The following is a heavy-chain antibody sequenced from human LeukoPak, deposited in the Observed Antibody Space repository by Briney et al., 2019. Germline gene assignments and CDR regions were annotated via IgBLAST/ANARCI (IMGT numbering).Heavy chain of an antibody. CDR1: GFTFSAFD. Sequence: PGGSLRLSCTASGFTFSAFDMRWVRQAPGKGPEWIADIRGGGTGAFYAGSVMGRFTIYKDNSNDTLFLQMNNLRAEDTAVYYCARDPNGDYVGAFDMWGPGTMVTVSS. V-gene: IGHV3-23*01. J-gene: IGHJ3*02. CDR2: IRGGGTGA. CDR3: ARDPNGDYVGAFDM. D-gene: IGHD4-17*01.